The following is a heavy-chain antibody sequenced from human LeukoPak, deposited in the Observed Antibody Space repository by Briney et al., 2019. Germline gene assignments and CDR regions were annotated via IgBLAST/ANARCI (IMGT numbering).Heavy chain of an antibody. CDR2: ISYDGSSK. CDR3: VKSGIAVSGTDY. CDR1: GFTFSSYT. Sequence: QPGGSLRLSCAASGFTFSSYTMHWVRQAPGKGLEWVAAISYDGSSKFYADSVEGRFTISRDNSKNTLYLQMSSLRAEDTAVYYCVKSGIAVSGTDYWGQGTLVTVSS. D-gene: IGHD6-19*01. V-gene: IGHV3-30*14. J-gene: IGHJ4*02.